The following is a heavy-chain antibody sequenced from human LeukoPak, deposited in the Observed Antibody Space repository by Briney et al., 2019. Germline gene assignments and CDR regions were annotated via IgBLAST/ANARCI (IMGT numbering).Heavy chain of an antibody. CDR2: ISSSSSYI. Sequence: GGSLRLSCAASGFTFSSYSMNWVRQAPGKGLEWVSSISSSSSYIYYADSVKGRFTISRDNAKNSLYLQMNSLRAEDTAVYYGARGGYSYGYRPNHLFDYWGQGTLVTVSS. CDR1: GFTFSSYS. V-gene: IGHV3-21*01. D-gene: IGHD5-18*01. CDR3: ARGGYSYGYRPNHLFDY. J-gene: IGHJ4*02.